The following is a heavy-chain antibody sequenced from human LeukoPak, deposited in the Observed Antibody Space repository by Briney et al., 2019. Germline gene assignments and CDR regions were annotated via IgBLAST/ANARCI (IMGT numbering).Heavy chain of an antibody. D-gene: IGHD6-13*01. CDR3: ARDESSSSWTHIFDY. J-gene: IGHJ4*02. CDR1: GFTFSSYA. CDR2: ISYDGSNK. Sequence: GGSLRPSCAASGFTFSSYAMHWVRQAPGKGLEWVAVISYDGSNKYYADSVKGRFTISRDNSKNTLYLQMNSLRAEDTAVYYCARDESSSSWTHIFDYWGQGTLVTVSS. V-gene: IGHV3-30-3*01.